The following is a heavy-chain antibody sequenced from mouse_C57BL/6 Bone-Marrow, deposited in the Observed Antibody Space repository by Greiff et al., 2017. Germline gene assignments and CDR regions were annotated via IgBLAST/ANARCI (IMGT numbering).Heavy chain of an antibody. CDR3: ARWLLGAMDY. CDR2: LSDGGSYT. Sequence: EVQGVESGGGLVKPGGSLKLSCAASGFTFSSYAMSWVRQTPEKRLEWVATLSDGGSYTYYPDNVKGRFTISRDNDKNNLYLQMSHLQSEDTAMYYCARWLLGAMDYWGQGTSVTVSS. CDR1: GFTFSSYA. D-gene: IGHD2-3*01. V-gene: IGHV5-4*01. J-gene: IGHJ4*01.